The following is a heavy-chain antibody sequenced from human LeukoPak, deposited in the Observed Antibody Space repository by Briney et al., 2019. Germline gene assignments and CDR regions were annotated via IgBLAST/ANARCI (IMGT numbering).Heavy chain of an antibody. V-gene: IGHV3-23*01. Sequence: GGSLRLSCAASGFTFSSSAMSRVRQAPGKGLEWASAISNNGGYTYYADSVQGRFTISRDNSKSTLCLQMNSLRAEDTAVYYCAKQLGYCSDGSCYFPYWGQGTLVTVSS. CDR1: GFTFSSSA. J-gene: IGHJ4*02. D-gene: IGHD2-15*01. CDR3: AKQLGYCSDGSCYFPY. CDR2: ISNNGGYT.